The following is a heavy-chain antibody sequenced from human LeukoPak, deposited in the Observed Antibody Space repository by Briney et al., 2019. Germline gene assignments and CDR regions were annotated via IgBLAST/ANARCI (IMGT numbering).Heavy chain of an antibody. D-gene: IGHD2-15*01. CDR1: GYTFIRYD. CDR2: MDPNSGNA. V-gene: IGHV1-8*03. Sequence: GASVKVSCKASGYTFIRYDINWVRQAAGQGLEWMGWMDPNSGNAGYAQEFQGRVALTRDTSISTAYMELRSLRSEDTAMYYCARSYCSGGSCSHDYGDFWGQGTQLTVSS. J-gene: IGHJ4*02. CDR3: ARSYCSGGSCSHDYGDF.